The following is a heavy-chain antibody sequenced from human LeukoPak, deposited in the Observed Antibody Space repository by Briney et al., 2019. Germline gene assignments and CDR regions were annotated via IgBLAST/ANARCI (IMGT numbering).Heavy chain of an antibody. CDR1: GFTFSSYA. Sequence: GGSLRLSCAASGFTFSSYAMSWVRQAPGKGLEWVSAISGSGGSTYYADSVKGRFTISRDNSKNTLYLQMNSLRAEDTAVYYCAKAPHCYDSSQGHYWGQGTLVTVSS. CDR3: AKAPHCYDSSQGHY. V-gene: IGHV3-23*01. J-gene: IGHJ4*02. CDR2: ISGSGGST. D-gene: IGHD3-22*01.